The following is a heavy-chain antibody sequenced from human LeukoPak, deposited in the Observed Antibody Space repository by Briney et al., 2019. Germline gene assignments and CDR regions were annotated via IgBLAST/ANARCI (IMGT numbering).Heavy chain of an antibody. J-gene: IGHJ6*03. V-gene: IGHV4-34*01. CDR1: GGSFSGYY. CDR2: INHSGST. D-gene: IGHD2-15*01. CDR3: ARGRCSGGSCYFYYYYYMDV. Sequence: PSETLSLTCAVYGGSFSGYYWSWIRQPPGKGLEWIGEINHSGSTNYNPSLKSRVTISADTSKNQFSLKLSSVTAADTAVYYCARGRCSGGSCYFYYYYYMDVWGKGTTVTVSS.